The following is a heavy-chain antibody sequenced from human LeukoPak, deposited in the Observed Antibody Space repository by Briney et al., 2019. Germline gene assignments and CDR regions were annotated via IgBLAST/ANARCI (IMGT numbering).Heavy chain of an antibody. D-gene: IGHD6-13*01. V-gene: IGHV1-18*01. CDR1: GYTFTSYG. CDR2: ISAYNGNT. Sequence: ASVKVSCKASGYTFTSYGISWVRQAPGQGLEWMGWISAYNGNTNYAQKLQGRVTMTTDTSTSTAYMELRSLRSDDTAVYYCANSQITAASDIPPFDYWGQGTLVTVSS. J-gene: IGHJ4*02. CDR3: ANSQITAASDIPPFDY.